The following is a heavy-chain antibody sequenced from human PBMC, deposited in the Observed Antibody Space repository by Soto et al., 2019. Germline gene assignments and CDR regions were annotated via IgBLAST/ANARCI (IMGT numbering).Heavy chain of an antibody. CDR2: ISAYDGKT. J-gene: IGHJ5*02. D-gene: IGHD3-3*01. CDR1: GYTFNTYG. CDR3: ARDPHEFWTSYWFDP. Sequence: VSVKVPCKTSGYTFNTYGINWVRQAPGQGLELMGWISAYDGKTTYAEKFQGRVTLTTDTSTSTAYMELRSLRSDDTAIYYCARDPHEFWTSYWFDPWGQGTPVTVSS. V-gene: IGHV1-18*01.